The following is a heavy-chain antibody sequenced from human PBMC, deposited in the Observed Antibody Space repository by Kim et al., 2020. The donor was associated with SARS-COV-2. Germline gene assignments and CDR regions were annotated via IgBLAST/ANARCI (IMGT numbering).Heavy chain of an antibody. Sequence: SETLSLTCTVSGGSISSSSYYWGWIRQPPGKGLEWIGNIYYSGSFYYNPSLKSRITIAVDTSKNQFSLKLSSVTAADTAVYYCARNITMIRGVRFGAFDIWGQGTLVTVSS. CDR3: ARNITMIRGVRFGAFDI. J-gene: IGHJ3*02. CDR1: GGSISSSSYY. CDR2: IYYSGSF. V-gene: IGHV4-39*01. D-gene: IGHD3-10*01.